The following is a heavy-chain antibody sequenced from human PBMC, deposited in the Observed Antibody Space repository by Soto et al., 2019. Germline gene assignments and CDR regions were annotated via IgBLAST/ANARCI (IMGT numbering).Heavy chain of an antibody. J-gene: IGHJ4*02. V-gene: IGHV1-69*06. Sequence: QVQLVQSGAEVKKPGSSVKVSCKASGDTFNNYVVNWVRQAPGQGLEWLGGIIPIFATANYAQKFQGRVTITADKSTRTAYMELTSLRSEDTAVYYCAGRCDSTTCLGHFDYWGQGTLVTVAS. CDR1: GDTFNNYV. CDR2: IIPIFATA. D-gene: IGHD2-2*01. CDR3: AGRCDSTTCLGHFDY.